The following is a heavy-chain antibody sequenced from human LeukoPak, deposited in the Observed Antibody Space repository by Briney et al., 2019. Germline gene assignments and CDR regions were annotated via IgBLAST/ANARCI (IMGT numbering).Heavy chain of an antibody. V-gene: IGHV1-18*01. CDR2: ISANDGKI. CDR1: GFVFTIYG. J-gene: IGHJ4*02. Sequence: ASVTVSCKASGFVFTIYGFTWVRQAPGQGLEWMGWISANDGKIHYSERHQGRVTMTTDTVTSTAYMELRSLRSDDTAVYYCARELHVERDDYWGQGTLVTVSS. D-gene: IGHD1-1*01. CDR3: ARELHVERDDY.